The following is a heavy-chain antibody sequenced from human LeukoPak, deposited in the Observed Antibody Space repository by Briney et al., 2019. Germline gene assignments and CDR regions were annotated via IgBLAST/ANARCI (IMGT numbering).Heavy chain of an antibody. V-gene: IGHV3-64*01. Sequence: SGGSLRLSCAASGFTFSSYAMHWVRQAPGKGLEYVSAISSNGGSTYYANSVKGRFTISRDNAKNSLYLQMNSLRAEDTAVYYCARDFVGAFDYWGQGTLVAVSS. CDR1: GFTFSSYA. CDR2: ISSNGGST. J-gene: IGHJ4*02. CDR3: ARDFVGAFDY. D-gene: IGHD1-26*01.